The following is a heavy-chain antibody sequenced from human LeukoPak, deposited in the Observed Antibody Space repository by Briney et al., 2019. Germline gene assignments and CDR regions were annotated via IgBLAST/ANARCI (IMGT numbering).Heavy chain of an antibody. D-gene: IGHD3-22*01. CDR3: AREDYDSSGYYQYYFDY. Sequence: GGSLRLSCAASGFTFSSYSMNWVRQAPGKGLEWVSYISSSSSTIYYADSVKGRFTISRDNAKNSLYLQMNSLRAEDTAVYYCAREDYDSSGYYQYYFDYWGQGTLVTVSS. CDR2: ISSSSSTI. V-gene: IGHV3-48*01. J-gene: IGHJ4*02. CDR1: GFTFSSYS.